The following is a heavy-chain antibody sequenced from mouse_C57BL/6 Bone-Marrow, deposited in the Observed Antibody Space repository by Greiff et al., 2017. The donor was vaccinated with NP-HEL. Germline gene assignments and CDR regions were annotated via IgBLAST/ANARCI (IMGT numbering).Heavy chain of an antibody. CDR1: GYTFTSYW. D-gene: IGHD3-2*01. J-gene: IGHJ2*01. V-gene: IGHV1-55*01. CDR2: IYPGSGST. Sequence: QVQLQQPGAELVKPGASVKMSCKASGYTFTSYWITWVKQRPGQGLEWIGDIYPGSGSTNYNEKFKSKATLTVDTSSSTAYMQLSSLTSEDSAVYYCAREEGQLEYFDYWGQGTTLTVSS. CDR3: AREEGQLEYFDY.